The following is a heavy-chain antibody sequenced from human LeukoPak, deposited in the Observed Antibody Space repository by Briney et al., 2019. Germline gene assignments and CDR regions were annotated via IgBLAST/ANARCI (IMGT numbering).Heavy chain of an antibody. D-gene: IGHD5-12*01. CDR1: GGSISSSSYY. CDR3: ARAREDIVATNWFDP. J-gene: IGHJ5*02. Sequence: RPSETLSLTCTVSGGSISSSSYYWGWIRQPPGKGLEWIGSIYYSGSTYYNPSLKSRVTISVDTSKNQFSLKLSSVTAADTAVYYCARAREDIVATNWFDPWGQGTLVTVSS. CDR2: IYYSGST. V-gene: IGHV4-39*01.